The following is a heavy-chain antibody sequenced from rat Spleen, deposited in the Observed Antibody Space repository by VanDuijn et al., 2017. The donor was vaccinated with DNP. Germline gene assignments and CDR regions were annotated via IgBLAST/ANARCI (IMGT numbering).Heavy chain of an antibody. V-gene: IGHV5-19*01. CDR1: GFTVSNYD. CDR2: ISPSGGST. Sequence: QRVEAGGGLVHPGRPLKLSCAASGFTVSNYDMPWVRQAPTKGLEWVASISPSGGSTYYRDSVKGRFTISRDNAKSTLYLQMDSLRSEDTATYYCATQAYWGQGVMVTVSS. J-gene: IGHJ2*01. CDR3: ATQAY.